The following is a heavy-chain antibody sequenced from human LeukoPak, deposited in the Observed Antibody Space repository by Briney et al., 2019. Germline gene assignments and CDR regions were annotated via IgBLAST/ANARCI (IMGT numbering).Heavy chain of an antibody. CDR3: ATNYYGSGSHNPGDYYYGMDV. D-gene: IGHD3-10*01. Sequence: GASVKVSCKASGYTFTGYYMHWVRQAPGQGLEWMGWINPNSGGTNYAQKFQGRVTMTRDTSISTAYMELSRLRSDDTAVYYCATNYYGSGSHNPGDYYYGMDVWGQGTTVTVSS. J-gene: IGHJ6*02. CDR1: GYTFTGYY. CDR2: INPNSGGT. V-gene: IGHV1-2*02.